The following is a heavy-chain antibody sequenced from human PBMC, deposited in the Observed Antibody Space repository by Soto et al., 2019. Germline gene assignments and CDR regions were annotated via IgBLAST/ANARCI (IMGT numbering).Heavy chain of an antibody. CDR1: GYTFTGYY. CDR2: INPNSGGT. D-gene: IGHD6-13*01. CDR3: ARVAAAAADNYCYYGMDV. Sequence: GASVKVSCKASGYTFTGYYMHWVRQAPGQGLEWMGWINPNSGGTNYAQKFQGWVTMTRDTSISTAYMELSRLRSDDTAVYYCARVAAAAADNYCYYGMDVWGQGTTVTVSS. V-gene: IGHV1-2*04. J-gene: IGHJ6*02.